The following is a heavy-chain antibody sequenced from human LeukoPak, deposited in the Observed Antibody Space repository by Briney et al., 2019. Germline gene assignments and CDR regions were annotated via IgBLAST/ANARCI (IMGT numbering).Heavy chain of an antibody. CDR2: ISSSGSNI. J-gene: IGHJ6*03. D-gene: IGHD5-12*01. CDR3: ARTGSGYAPNSYYYYYMDV. CDR1: GFTFSDYY. Sequence: GGSLRLSCAASGFTFSDYYMSWIRQAPGKGLEWVSYISSSGSNIYYADSVKGRFTISRDNAKNSLYLQMNSLRAEDTAVYYCARTGSGYAPNSYYYYYMDVWGKGTTVTVSS. V-gene: IGHV3-11*01.